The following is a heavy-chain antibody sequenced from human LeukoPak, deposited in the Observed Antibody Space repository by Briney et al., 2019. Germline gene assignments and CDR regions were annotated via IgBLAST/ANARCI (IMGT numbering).Heavy chain of an antibody. CDR2: ISSSSSYI. D-gene: IGHD6-13*01. Sequence: PGGSLRLSCAVSGFTFSTFAMNWVRQAPGKGLEWVSSISSSSSYIYYADSVKGRFTISRDNAKNSLYLQMNSLRAEDTAVYYCARENLAAAGKGSKYYFDYWGQGTLVTVSS. V-gene: IGHV3-21*01. J-gene: IGHJ4*02. CDR1: GFTFSTFA. CDR3: ARENLAAAGKGSKYYFDY.